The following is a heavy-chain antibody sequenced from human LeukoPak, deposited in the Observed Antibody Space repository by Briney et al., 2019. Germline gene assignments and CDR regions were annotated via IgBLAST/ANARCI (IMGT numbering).Heavy chain of an antibody. Sequence: GASVKVSCKASGYTFSNYAMNWVRQAPGQGLEWMGWINTNTGNPTYAQGFTGQFVFSLDTSVSTAYLQISTVKGEDTAVYYCARGAKDSSGYHPTYAFDTWGQGTMVTVSS. CDR3: ARGAKDSSGYHPTYAFDT. CDR1: GYTFSNYA. V-gene: IGHV7-4-1*02. D-gene: IGHD3-22*01. J-gene: IGHJ3*02. CDR2: INTNTGNP.